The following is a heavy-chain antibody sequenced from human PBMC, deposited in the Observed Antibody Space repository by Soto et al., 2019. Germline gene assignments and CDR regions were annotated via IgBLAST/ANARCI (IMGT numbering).Heavy chain of an antibody. D-gene: IGHD3-16*02. CDR3: ARDLPPYDYVWGSYRFVWFDP. CDR1: GGTFSSYT. Sequence: QVQLVQSGAEVKKPGSSVKVSCKASGGTFSSYTISWVRQAPGQGLEWMGRIIPILGIANYAQKFQGRVTITADKSTSTAYMELSSLRSEDTAVYYCARDLPPYDYVWGSYRFVWFDPWGQGTLVTVSS. V-gene: IGHV1-69*08. CDR2: IIPILGIA. J-gene: IGHJ5*02.